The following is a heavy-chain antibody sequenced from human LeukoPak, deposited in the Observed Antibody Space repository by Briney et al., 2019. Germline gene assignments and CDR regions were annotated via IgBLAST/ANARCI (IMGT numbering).Heavy chain of an antibody. D-gene: IGHD6-13*01. V-gene: IGHV3-74*01. CDR2: INLDGSSR. CDR3: ARYSSSWYSPFDY. CDR1: GFSFSKYW. J-gene: IGHJ4*02. Sequence: GGSLRLSCAASGFSFSKYWMHWVRQAPGKGLVWVSRINLDGSSRSYADSVKGRFTISRDNAKNTLYLQMNSLSAEDTAVYYCARYSSSWYSPFDYWGQGTLVTVSS.